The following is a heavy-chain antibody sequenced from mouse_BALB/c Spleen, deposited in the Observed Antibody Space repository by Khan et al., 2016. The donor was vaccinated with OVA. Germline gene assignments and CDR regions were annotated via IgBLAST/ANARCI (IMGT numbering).Heavy chain of an antibody. D-gene: IGHD2-3*01. CDR2: ISDGSNTI. V-gene: IGHV5-17*02. Sequence: EVELVESGGGLVQTGGSRKLSCAASGFTFSGFGMHWVRQAPEKGLEWVAYISDGSNTIYYADTVKGRFTISRDNPKNTLFLQMTSLRSEDMAMYYCARTGYYYFDYWGQGTTLTVSS. J-gene: IGHJ2*01. CDR1: GFTFSGFG. CDR3: ARTGYYYFDY.